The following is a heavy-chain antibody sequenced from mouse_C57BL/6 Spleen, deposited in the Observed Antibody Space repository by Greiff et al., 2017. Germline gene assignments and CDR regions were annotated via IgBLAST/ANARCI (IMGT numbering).Heavy chain of an antibody. D-gene: IGHD1-1*01. J-gene: IGHJ3*01. CDR3: AREGIITTVVAPRFAY. Sequence: QVQLKESGAELARPGASVKLSCKASGYTFPSYGISWVKQRTGQGLEWIGEIYPRSGNTYYNEKFKGKATLTADKSSSTAYMELRSLTSEDSAVYFCAREGIITTVVAPRFAYWGQGTLVTVSA. V-gene: IGHV1-81*01. CDR2: IYPRSGNT. CDR1: GYTFPSYG.